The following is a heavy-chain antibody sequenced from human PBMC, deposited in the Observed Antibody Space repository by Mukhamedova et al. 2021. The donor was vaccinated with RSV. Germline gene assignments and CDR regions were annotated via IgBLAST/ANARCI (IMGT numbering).Heavy chain of an antibody. D-gene: IGHD2-2*01. J-gene: IGHJ4*02. CDR3: ARVSCSRTNCQTGFDS. V-gene: IGHV6-1*01. Sequence: LSVKGRMTISPDTCKNQFSLQLDSVTPEDTAVYYCARVSCSRTNCQTGFDSWGQGTLVTVSS.